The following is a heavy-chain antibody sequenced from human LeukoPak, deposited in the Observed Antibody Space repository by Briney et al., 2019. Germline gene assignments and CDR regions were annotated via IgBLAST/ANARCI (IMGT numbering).Heavy chain of an antibody. D-gene: IGHD4-11*01. Sequence: GASVKVSCKASGYTFTSYGISWVRQAHGQGLEWIGWISAYNGNTNYAQKLQGRVTMTTDTSTSTAYMELRSLRSDDTAVYYCARDSNYVSAFDIWGQGTMVTVSS. CDR3: ARDSNYVSAFDI. CDR2: ISAYNGNT. V-gene: IGHV1-18*01. J-gene: IGHJ3*02. CDR1: GYTFTSYG.